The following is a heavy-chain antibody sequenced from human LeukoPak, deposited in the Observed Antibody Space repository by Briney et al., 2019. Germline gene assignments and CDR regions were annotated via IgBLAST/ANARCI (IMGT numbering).Heavy chain of an antibody. J-gene: IGHJ4*02. CDR2: ISSSSSYI. V-gene: IGHV3-21*01. CDR1: GFPFSRYC. Sequence: GGSLRLSCATSGFPFSRYCMSWVRQAPGKGLEWVSSISSSSSYIYYADSVKGRFTISRDNAKNSLYLQMNSLRAEDTAVYYCARDYSSSWPFDYWGQGTLVTVSS. D-gene: IGHD6-13*01. CDR3: ARDYSSSWPFDY.